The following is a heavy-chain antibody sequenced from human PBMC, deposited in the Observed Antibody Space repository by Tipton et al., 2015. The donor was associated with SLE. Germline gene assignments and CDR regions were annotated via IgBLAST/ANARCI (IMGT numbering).Heavy chain of an antibody. J-gene: IGHJ4*02. D-gene: IGHD1-26*01. CDR3: AKRAGASTVGFDY. CDR2: IFHTGSA. Sequence: TLSLTCTVSGGSSSSDYWIWIRQPPGKGLEWIGYIFHTGSAYYSPSLKSRVTITVDTSKNQFSLRVNSVTAADTAMYYCAKRAGASTVGFDYWGQGTLVTVSS. CDR1: GGSSSSDY. V-gene: IGHV4-59*08.